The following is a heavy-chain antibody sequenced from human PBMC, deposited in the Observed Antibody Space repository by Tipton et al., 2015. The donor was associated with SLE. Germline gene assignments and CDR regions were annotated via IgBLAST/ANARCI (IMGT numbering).Heavy chain of an antibody. J-gene: IGHJ2*01. V-gene: IGHV4-39*07. CDR2: IYYSGSA. Sequence: TLSLTCTVSGGSISSSSYYWGWIRQPPGKGLEWIGSIYYSGSANYNPSLKSRVTISVDTSKNQFSLKLSSVTAADTAVYYCARVPDTAMVTGNYFDLWGRGTLVTVSS. CDR3: ARVPDTAMVTGNYFDL. D-gene: IGHD5-18*01. CDR1: GGSISSSSYY.